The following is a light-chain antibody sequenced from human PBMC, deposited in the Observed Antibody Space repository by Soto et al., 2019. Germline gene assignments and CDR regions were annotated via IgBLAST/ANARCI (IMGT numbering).Light chain of an antibody. V-gene: IGLV8-61*01. CDR2: STN. CDR3: VLYMGSGISV. CDR1: SGSVSTNYY. Sequence: QAVVTQEPSFSVSPGGTVTLTCGLSSGSVSTNYYPSWYQQTPGQAPRTLIYSTNTRSSRVPDRFSGSILGNKAALTITGEQADDESDYYCVLYMGSGISVFGGGTKLTVL. J-gene: IGLJ2*01.